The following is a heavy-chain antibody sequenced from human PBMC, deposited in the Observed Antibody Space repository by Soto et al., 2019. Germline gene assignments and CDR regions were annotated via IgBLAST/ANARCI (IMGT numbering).Heavy chain of an antibody. Sequence: LSLTCTVSGGSISSGGYYWSWIRQHPGKGLEWIGYIYYSGSTYYNPSLKSRVTISVDTSKNQFSLKLSSVTAADTAVYYCARYCSSTSCYIGLDYWGQGTLVTVSS. J-gene: IGHJ4*02. V-gene: IGHV4-31*03. CDR3: ARYCSSTSCYIGLDY. CDR1: GGSISSGGYY. D-gene: IGHD2-2*02. CDR2: IYYSGST.